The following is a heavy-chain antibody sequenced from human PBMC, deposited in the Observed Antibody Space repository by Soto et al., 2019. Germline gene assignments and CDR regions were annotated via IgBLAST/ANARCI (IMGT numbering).Heavy chain of an antibody. J-gene: IGHJ6*02. D-gene: IGHD6-13*01. CDR1: GYSFTSYW. V-gene: IGHV5-51*01. CDR3: ARLEEGISSWYTHYYYGMDL. CDR2: IYPGDSDT. Sequence: PGESLKISCKGSGYSFTSYWIGWVRQMPGKGLEWMGIIYPGDSDTRYSPSFQGQVTISADKSISTAYLQWSSLKASDTAMYYCARLEEGISSWYTHYYYGMDLWGQGSSVTGSS.